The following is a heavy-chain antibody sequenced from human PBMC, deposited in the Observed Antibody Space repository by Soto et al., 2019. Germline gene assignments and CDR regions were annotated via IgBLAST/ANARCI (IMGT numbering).Heavy chain of an antibody. Sequence: SETLSLTCTVSGGSISSYYWSWIRQPPGKGLEWIGYIYYSGSTNYNPSLKSRVTISVDTSKNQFSLKLSSVTAADTAVYYCAITSIAVAGSVFWYYFDYWGQGTLVTGSS. CDR2: IYYSGST. CDR3: AITSIAVAGSVFWYYFDY. V-gene: IGHV4-59*08. CDR1: GGSISSYY. D-gene: IGHD6-19*01. J-gene: IGHJ4*02.